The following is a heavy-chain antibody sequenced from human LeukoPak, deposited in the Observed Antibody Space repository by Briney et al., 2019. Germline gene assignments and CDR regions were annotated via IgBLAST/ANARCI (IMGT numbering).Heavy chain of an antibody. J-gene: IGHJ6*02. CDR2: IWYDGSNK. CDR1: GFTFSSYG. Sequence: GRSLRLSCAASGFTFSSYGMHWVRQAPGKGLEGVAVIWYDGSNKYYADSVKGRFTISRDNSKNTLYLQMNSLRAEDTAVYYCARDRATVTLYYYYYGMDVWGQGTTVTVSS. D-gene: IGHD4-17*01. CDR3: ARDRATVTLYYYYYGMDV. V-gene: IGHV3-33*01.